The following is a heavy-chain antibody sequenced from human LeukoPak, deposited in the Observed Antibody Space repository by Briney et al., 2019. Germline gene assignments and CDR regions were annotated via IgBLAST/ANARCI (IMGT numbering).Heavy chain of an antibody. D-gene: IGHD3-22*01. CDR3: ARVPIVVITSTRAFDI. CDR1: GGSISSGSYY. CDR2: IYTSGST. J-gene: IGHJ3*02. Sequence: SETLSLTCTVSGGSISSGSYYWSWIRQPAGKGLEWIGRIYTSGSTNYNPSLKSRVTISADTSKNQFSLKLSSVTAADTAVYYCARVPIVVITSTRAFDIWGQGTMVTVSS. V-gene: IGHV4-61*02.